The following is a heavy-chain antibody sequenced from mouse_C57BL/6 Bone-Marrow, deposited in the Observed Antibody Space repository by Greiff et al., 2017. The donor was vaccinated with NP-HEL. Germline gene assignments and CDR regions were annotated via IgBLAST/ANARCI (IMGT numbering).Heavy chain of an antibody. J-gene: IGHJ4*01. CDR1: GFTFTDYY. D-gene: IGHD1-1*01. V-gene: IGHV7-3*01. Sequence: EVKLMESGGGLVQPGGSLSLSCAASGFTFTDYYMSWVRQPPGKALEWLGFIRNKANGYTTEYSASVKGRFTISRDNSQSILYLQMNALRAEDSATYYCASSSITTVVAPYAMDYWGQGTSVTVSS. CDR3: ASSSITTVVAPYAMDY. CDR2: IRNKANGYTT.